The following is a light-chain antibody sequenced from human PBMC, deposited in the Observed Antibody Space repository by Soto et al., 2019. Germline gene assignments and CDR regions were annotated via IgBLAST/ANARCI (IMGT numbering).Light chain of an antibody. CDR2: GAS. Sequence: EIVLTQSSGSLSLSPGERATLSYRASQSVSSSYLVWYQQKPGQAPRLLIYGASSRATGIPARFSGSGSGTDFTLTISRLEPEYFAVYYCQQYGSSLYTFGQGTKLEIK. J-gene: IGKJ2*01. CDR1: QSVSSSY. CDR3: QQYGSSLYT. V-gene: IGKV3-20*01.